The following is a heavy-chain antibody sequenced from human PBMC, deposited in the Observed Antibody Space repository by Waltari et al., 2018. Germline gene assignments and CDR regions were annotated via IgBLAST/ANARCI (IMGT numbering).Heavy chain of an antibody. J-gene: IGHJ6*03. CDR1: GGSFSGYY. Sequence: QVQLQQWGAGLLKPSETLSLTCAVYGGSFSGYYWSWIRQPPGKGLEWIGEINHSGSTNYNPSLKSRVTRSVDTSKNQFSLKLSSVTAADTAVYYCARQDIVVVPAAMPRSYYMDVWGKGTTVTVSS. CDR3: ARQDIVVVPAAMPRSYYMDV. D-gene: IGHD2-2*01. CDR2: INHSGST. V-gene: IGHV4-34*01.